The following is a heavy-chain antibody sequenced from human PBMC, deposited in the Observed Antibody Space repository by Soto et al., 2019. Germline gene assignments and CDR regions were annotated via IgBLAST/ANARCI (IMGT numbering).Heavy chain of an antibody. CDR2: MNPGSGDT. J-gene: IGHJ5*02. Sequence: VASVNVSCKASGYSFTNNDVTWVRQATGQGLEWMGWMNPGSGDTGYAQKFQGRVTMTRDISIATAYMELSSLRSDDTAIYYCARMATFGSLNWFDPWGQGTLVTVSS. V-gene: IGHV1-8*01. CDR3: ARMATFGSLNWFDP. D-gene: IGHD3-16*01. CDR1: GYSFTNND.